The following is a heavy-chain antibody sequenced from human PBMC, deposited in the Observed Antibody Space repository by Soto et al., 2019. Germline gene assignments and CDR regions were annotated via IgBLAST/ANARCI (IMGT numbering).Heavy chain of an antibody. CDR2: IYYSGST. Sequence: QVQLQESGPGLVKPSQTLSLTCTVSGGSISSGGYYWSWIRQHPGKGLEWIGYIYYSGSTYYNPSPRSRVTISVDASKNQFSLKLSSVTAADTAVYYCAREVVRGVIITRGYFDLWGRGTLVTVSS. CDR3: AREVVRGVIITRGYFDL. CDR1: GGSISSGGYY. V-gene: IGHV4-31*03. D-gene: IGHD3-10*01. J-gene: IGHJ2*01.